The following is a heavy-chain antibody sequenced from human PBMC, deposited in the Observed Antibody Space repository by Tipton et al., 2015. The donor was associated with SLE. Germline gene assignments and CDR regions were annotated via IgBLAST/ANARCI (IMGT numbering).Heavy chain of an antibody. CDR3: AVPAYSSSPGFDY. CDR1: GFTFSSYS. CDR2: ISSSSSTI. V-gene: IGHV3-48*01. Sequence: EASGFTFSSYSMNWVRQAPGKGLEWVSYISSSSSTIYYADSVKGRFTISRDNSKNTLYLQMNSLRAEDTAVYYCAVPAYSSSPGFDYWGQGTLVTVSS. D-gene: IGHD6-6*01. J-gene: IGHJ4*02.